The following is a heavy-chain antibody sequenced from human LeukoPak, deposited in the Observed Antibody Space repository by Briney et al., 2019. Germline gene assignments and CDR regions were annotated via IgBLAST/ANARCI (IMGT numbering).Heavy chain of an antibody. CDR2: IYTSGST. Sequence: SETLSLTCTVSGGSISSYYWNWIRQPAGKGLEWIGRIYTSGSTSYNSSLKSRVTMSVDTSKNQFSLRLSSVTAAETAVYYCARDVGGYNYGYSLDYWGQGTLVSVSS. D-gene: IGHD5-18*01. V-gene: IGHV4-4*07. CDR3: ARDVGGYNYGYSLDY. CDR1: GGSISSYY. J-gene: IGHJ4*02.